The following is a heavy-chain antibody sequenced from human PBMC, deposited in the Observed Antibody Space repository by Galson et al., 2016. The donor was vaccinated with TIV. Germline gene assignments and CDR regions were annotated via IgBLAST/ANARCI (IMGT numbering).Heavy chain of an antibody. D-gene: IGHD3-10*01. V-gene: IGHV3-48*03. CDR2: ISSSAITI. Sequence: SLRLSCAASGFSLSRYEMNWVRQAPGKGLEWVSYISSSAITIYYADSVKGRFTISRDNSKNTLYLQMNSLRAADTAVYYCARGSRGGSPDPKNWFDPWGQGTLVTVSS. CDR3: ARGSRGGSPDPKNWFDP. J-gene: IGHJ5*02. CDR1: GFSLSRYE.